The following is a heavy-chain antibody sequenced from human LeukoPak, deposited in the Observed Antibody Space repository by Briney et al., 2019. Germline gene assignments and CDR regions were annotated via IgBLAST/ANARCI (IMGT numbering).Heavy chain of an antibody. V-gene: IGHV3-23*01. CDR1: GFTFNSYG. Sequence: PGGSLTLSCADSGFTFNSYGMTWVRQAPGKGLEWVSSISSSGGNTYYAASVKGRFTISRDNSKNTLYLQMNSLRAEDTAIYYCGKEFSNSWLFWGQGTLVTVSS. CDR2: ISSSGGNT. CDR3: GKEFSNSWLF. D-gene: IGHD6-13*01. J-gene: IGHJ4*02.